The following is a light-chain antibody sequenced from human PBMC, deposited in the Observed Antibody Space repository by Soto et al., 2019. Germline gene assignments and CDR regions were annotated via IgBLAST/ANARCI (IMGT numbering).Light chain of an antibody. J-gene: IGKJ1*01. CDR3: QQYNDWPPCT. CDR1: QSVRNN. CDR2: GAS. V-gene: IGKV3-15*01. Sequence: IEMTQSPATLSVSPGDRATLSCRASQSVRNNLAWYQRRPGQAPRLLIYGASTSATGIPARFSGSGSVTDFTLTISSLQSEDCAVSYCQQYNDWPPCTFGQGTKVEIK.